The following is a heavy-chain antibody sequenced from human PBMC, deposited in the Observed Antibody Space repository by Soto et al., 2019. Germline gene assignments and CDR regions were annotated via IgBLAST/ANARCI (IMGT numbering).Heavy chain of an antibody. V-gene: IGHV3-33*01. CDR1: GFTFSTYG. CDR2: IWYDGTNK. D-gene: IGHD6-19*01. J-gene: IGHJ4*02. Sequence: XVSLLLSCAASGFTFSTYGMHGVRQAPGKGLEWLAIIWYDGTNKFYADSVKGRFTVSRDNYKNTLYLQMNGLRAEDTAVYYCATDGPRIAVAGTYPDHWGQGTLVTVSS. CDR3: ATDGPRIAVAGTYPDH.